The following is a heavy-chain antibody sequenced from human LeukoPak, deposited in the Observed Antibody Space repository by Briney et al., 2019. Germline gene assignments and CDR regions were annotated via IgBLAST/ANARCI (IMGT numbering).Heavy chain of an antibody. D-gene: IGHD3-16*01. Sequence: SETLSLTCTVSGGSVSSESSNWSWIRQPPGKGLEWIAYIFNSGSSNYNPSLKSRVTISVDTSKNQFSLKLNSVTAADTAQYHCARGVGGVREGFDIWGQGTMVTVSS. J-gene: IGHJ3*02. CDR3: ARGVGGVREGFDI. V-gene: IGHV4-61*01. CDR1: GGSVSSESSN. CDR2: IFNSGSS.